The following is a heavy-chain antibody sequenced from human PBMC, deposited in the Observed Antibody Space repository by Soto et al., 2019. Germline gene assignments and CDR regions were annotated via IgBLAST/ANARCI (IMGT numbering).Heavy chain of an antibody. V-gene: IGHV3-48*03. J-gene: IGHJ6*02. CDR1: GFAFSSYE. CDR3: TRTGRYYKNGMDV. CDR2: ISPSGSTI. Sequence: GGSLRLSCEASGFAFSSYEMNWVRQAPGRGLEWVSNISPSGSTIYYADSVKGRFTISRDNAKNSLSLQMNSLRADDTALYYCTRTGRYYKNGMDVPGRATPGTVSS.